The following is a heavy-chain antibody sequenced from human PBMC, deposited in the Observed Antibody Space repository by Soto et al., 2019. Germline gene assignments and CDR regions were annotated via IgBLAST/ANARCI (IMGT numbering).Heavy chain of an antibody. J-gene: IGHJ3*01. CDR2: LSPGGDAS. CDR1: GFTFSSFV. V-gene: IGHV3-23*01. CDR3: VRRAITATTNWGAFDV. Sequence: GGSLGLSCAASGFTFSSFVMNWVRQAPGKGLESVLTLSPGGDASHYPDSVKGRFTISMDNSRRTLHLQMDSLRAEDAAVYFCVRRAITATTNWGAFDVWGQGTVVTVSS. D-gene: IGHD1-20*01.